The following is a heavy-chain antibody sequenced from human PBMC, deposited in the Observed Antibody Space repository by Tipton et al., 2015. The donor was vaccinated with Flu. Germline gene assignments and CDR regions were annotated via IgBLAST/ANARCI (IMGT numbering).Heavy chain of an antibody. CDR3: ARVRYGSGYDF. V-gene: IGHV1-2*02. Sequence: QLVQSGAEVKKPGASVKVSCKASGYPFGSYGVGWVRQAPGQGLEWMGWINPGGDGTRYAQKFQGRFTLTRDTSISTAFMELSSLRADDTAVYFCARVRYGSGYDFGGQGTMVTVSS. D-gene: IGHD2-8*02. J-gene: IGHJ4*02. CDR1: GYPFGSYG. CDR2: INPGGDGT.